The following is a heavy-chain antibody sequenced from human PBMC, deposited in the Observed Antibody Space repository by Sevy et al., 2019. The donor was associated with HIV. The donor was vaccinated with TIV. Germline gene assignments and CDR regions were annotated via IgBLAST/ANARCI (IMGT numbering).Heavy chain of an antibody. D-gene: IGHD3-22*01. CDR3: AITREYYSDSSGYFDY. CDR2: FDPEDAKT. V-gene: IGHV1-24*01. CDR1: GYTLTEFS. Sequence: ASVKVSCKISGYTLTEFSMHWVRQVPGKGLEWMGSFDPEDAKTIYAQKFQDRVTMTEGTSTDTAYMELRSLRSEDTAMYYCAITREYYSDSSGYFDYWGQGTLVTVSS. J-gene: IGHJ4*02.